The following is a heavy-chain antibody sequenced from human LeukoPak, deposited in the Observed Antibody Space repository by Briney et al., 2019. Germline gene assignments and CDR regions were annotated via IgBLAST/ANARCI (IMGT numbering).Heavy chain of an antibody. D-gene: IGHD1-1*01. CDR3: ARVSRDPARTDAFDI. CDR1: GGSISSYY. Sequence: SETLSLTCTVSGGSISSYYWSWIRQPPGKGLEWIGYIYYSGSTNYNPSLKSRVTISVDTSKNQFSLKLSSVTAADTAVYYCARVSRDPARTDAFDIWGQGTMVTVSS. CDR2: IYYSGST. V-gene: IGHV4-59*08. J-gene: IGHJ3*02.